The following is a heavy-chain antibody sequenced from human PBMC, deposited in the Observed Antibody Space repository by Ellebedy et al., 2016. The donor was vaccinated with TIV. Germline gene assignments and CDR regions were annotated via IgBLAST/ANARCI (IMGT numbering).Heavy chain of an antibody. D-gene: IGHD4-11*01. Sequence: GESLKISCVASEFTFSTYAMSWVRQAPGKGLEWVSVITGSGAHTYYADSVKGRFTISRDNSKNTLYLQMNSLRADDTAVYYCAHIEGDYNNFCWGQGTLVTVSS. J-gene: IGHJ4*02. CDR2: ITGSGAHT. CDR3: AHIEGDYNNFC. V-gene: IGHV3-23*01. CDR1: EFTFSTYA.